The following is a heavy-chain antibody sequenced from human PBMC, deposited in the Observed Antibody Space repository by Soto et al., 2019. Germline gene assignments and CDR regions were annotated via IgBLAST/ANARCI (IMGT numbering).Heavy chain of an antibody. Sequence: QVQLVQSGDEVKKPGASVKVSCKASGYIFVNYGIAWVRQAPGQGLEWMGWISPYTGNTHSATKVQGRLTMTTDTDTSTGYMDMGRLTSEDTAVYYCVMVDNFVTPTPQDVWGQGTTVTVSS. CDR3: VMVDNFVTPTPQDV. J-gene: IGHJ6*02. CDR1: GYIFVNYG. D-gene: IGHD5-12*01. V-gene: IGHV1-18*01. CDR2: ISPYTGNT.